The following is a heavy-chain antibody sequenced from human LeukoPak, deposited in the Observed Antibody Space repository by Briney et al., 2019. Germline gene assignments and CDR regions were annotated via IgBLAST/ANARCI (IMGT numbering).Heavy chain of an antibody. CDR2: ISGSGGST. D-gene: IGHD3-9*01. Sequence: GGSLRLSCAASGFTFSSYAMSWVRQAPGKGLEWVSAISGSGGSTYYAGSVKGRFTISRDNSKNTLYLQMNSLRAEDTAVYYCAKADYDILTGTPLFWGQGTLVTVSS. V-gene: IGHV3-23*01. CDR3: AKADYDILTGTPLF. J-gene: IGHJ4*02. CDR1: GFTFSSYA.